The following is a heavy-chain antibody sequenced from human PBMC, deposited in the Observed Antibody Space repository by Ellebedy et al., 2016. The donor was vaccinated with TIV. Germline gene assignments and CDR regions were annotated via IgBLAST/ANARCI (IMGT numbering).Heavy chain of an antibody. Sequence: PGGSLRLSCAASGFTSSGMHWVRQAPGKGLEWVAFIQSDGSNKYYADSVKGRFTISRDYSENTLDLQMNSLRVEDTALYYCVKGAYPVPTVMAVWGQGTMVIVSS. J-gene: IGHJ6*02. V-gene: IGHV3-30*02. CDR3: VKGAYPVPTVMAV. CDR2: IQSDGSNK. D-gene: IGHD3-16*01. CDR1: GFTSSG.